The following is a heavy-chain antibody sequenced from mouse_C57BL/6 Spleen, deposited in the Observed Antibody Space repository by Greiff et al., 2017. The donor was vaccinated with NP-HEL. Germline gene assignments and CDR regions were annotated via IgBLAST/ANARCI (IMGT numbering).Heavy chain of an antibody. V-gene: IGHV14-2*01. D-gene: IGHD3-3*01. CDR1: GFNIKDYY. CDR2: IDPEDGET. Sequence: VQLQQSGAELVKPGASVKLSCTASGFNIKDYYMHWVKQRTEQGLEWIGRIDPEDGETKYAPKFQGKATLTADTSSNTAYLQLSSLTSEDTAVYYCARRDDLDYWGQGTTLTVAS. CDR3: ARRDDLDY. J-gene: IGHJ2*01.